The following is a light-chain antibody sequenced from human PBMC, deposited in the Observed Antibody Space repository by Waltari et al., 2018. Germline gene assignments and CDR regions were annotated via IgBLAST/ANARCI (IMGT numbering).Light chain of an antibody. CDR2: GNS. CDR1: SSNIGAGYA. CDR3: QSYDSSLSGSL. Sequence: QSVLTQPPSVSGAPGPRVTIPCTGSSSNIGAGYAVHWYQQLPGTAPKLLIYGNSNRPSGVPDRFSGSKSGTSASLAITGLQAEDEADYYCQSYDSSLSGSLFGGGTKLTVL. V-gene: IGLV1-40*01. J-gene: IGLJ2*01.